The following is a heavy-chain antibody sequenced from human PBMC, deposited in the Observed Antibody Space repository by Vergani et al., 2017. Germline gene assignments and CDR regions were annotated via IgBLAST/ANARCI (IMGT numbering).Heavy chain of an antibody. D-gene: IGHD5-12*01. CDR1: GGSISSGSYY. J-gene: IGHJ4*02. CDR2: IYTSGST. CDR3: AREVDIVGTIPDYFDY. V-gene: IGHV4-61*02. Sequence: QVQLQESGPGLVKPSQTLSLTCTVSGGSISSGSYYWSWIRQPAGKGLEWIGRIYTSGSTNYNPSLKSRVTISVDPSKNQFYLKLSSVIAADTAVYYCAREVDIVGTIPDYFDYWGQGTLVTVSS.